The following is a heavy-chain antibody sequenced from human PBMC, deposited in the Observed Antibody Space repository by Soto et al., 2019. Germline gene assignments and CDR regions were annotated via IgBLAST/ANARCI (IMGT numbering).Heavy chain of an antibody. CDR1: GFSLTSPGMC. V-gene: IGHV2-70*13. Sequence: SCPTLVNPTETLTLTCTFSGFSLTSPGMCVSWILQSPGKALEWLALIERDDDDKYYSTSLKTRLTISKDTRKNQVVLTMANMEPADTATYYCARSIRGPRRFNGMDVWGQGTTVTVSS. D-gene: IGHD1-20*01. CDR3: ARSIRGPRRFNGMDV. CDR2: IERDDDDK. J-gene: IGHJ6*02.